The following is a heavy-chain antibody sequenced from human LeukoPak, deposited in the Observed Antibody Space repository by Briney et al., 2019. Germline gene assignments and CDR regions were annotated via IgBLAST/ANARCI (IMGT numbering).Heavy chain of an antibody. D-gene: IGHD3-10*01. CDR2: LSGSGGDT. J-gene: IGHJ4*02. Sequence: PGGSLRLPCAASGFTFSSYAMSWVRQAPGKGLEWVSLLSGSGGDTYYADSVKGRFIISRDNSKNTLYLQMNSLRVEDTAVYFCARGGTSAWDYWGQGTLVTVSS. V-gene: IGHV3-23*01. CDR3: ARGGTSAWDY. CDR1: GFTFSSYA.